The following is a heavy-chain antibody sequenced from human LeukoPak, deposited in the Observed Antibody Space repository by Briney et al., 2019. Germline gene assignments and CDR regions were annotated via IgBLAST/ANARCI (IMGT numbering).Heavy chain of an antibody. Sequence: EASVKVSCKASGYTFTGYHIHWVRQAPGQGLEWMGWINPNSGGTNFGPKFHGRVSMTRDTSITTAYMELSSLRSDDTAVYYCAVDPDFWSSWGQGTLVTVSS. CDR2: INPNSGGT. D-gene: IGHD3-3*01. J-gene: IGHJ4*02. CDR1: GYTFTGYH. V-gene: IGHV1-2*02. CDR3: AVDPDFWSS.